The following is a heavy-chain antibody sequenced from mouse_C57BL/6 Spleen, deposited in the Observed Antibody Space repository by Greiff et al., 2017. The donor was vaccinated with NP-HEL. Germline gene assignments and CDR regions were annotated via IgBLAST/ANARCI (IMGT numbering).Heavy chain of an antibody. CDR2: IDPSDSYT. CDR1: GYTFTSYW. D-gene: IGHD1-1*02. Sequence: QVQLKQPGAELVKPGASVKLSCKASGYTFTSYWMQWVKQRPGQGLEWIGEIDPSDSYTNYNQKFKGKATLTVDTSSSTAYMQLSSLTSEDSAVYYCARGRGYGPYYYAMDYWGQGTSVTVSS. CDR3: ARGRGYGPYYYAMDY. J-gene: IGHJ4*01. V-gene: IGHV1-50*01.